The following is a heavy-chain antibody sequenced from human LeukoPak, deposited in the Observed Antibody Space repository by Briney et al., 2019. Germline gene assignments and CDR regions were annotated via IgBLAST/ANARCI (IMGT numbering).Heavy chain of an antibody. CDR1: GFTFSSYA. V-gene: IGHV3-23*01. CDR3: AKSTSTRITILGY. Sequence: PGGSLRLSCAASGFTFSSYAMSWVRQAPGKGLEWVSSISGSGGSTYYAASVKGRFTISRDNSKNTLYLQMNSLRAEDTAVYYCAKSTSTRITILGYWGQGTLVTVSS. CDR2: ISGSGGST. J-gene: IGHJ4*02. D-gene: IGHD3-10*01.